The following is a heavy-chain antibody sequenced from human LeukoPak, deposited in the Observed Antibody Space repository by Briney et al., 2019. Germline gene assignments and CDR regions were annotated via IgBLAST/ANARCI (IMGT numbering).Heavy chain of an antibody. CDR2: IRYDGSNK. D-gene: IGHD6-13*01. CDR3: AKDLTAAGRSYFQH. V-gene: IGHV3-30*02. J-gene: IGHJ1*01. Sequence: PGGSLRLSCAASGFTFNSYGMHWVRQAPGKGLEWVAFIRYDGSNKYYADSVKGRFTISRDNSKNTLYLQMNSLRAEDTAVYYCAKDLTAAGRSYFQHWGQGTLVTVSS. CDR1: GFTFNSYG.